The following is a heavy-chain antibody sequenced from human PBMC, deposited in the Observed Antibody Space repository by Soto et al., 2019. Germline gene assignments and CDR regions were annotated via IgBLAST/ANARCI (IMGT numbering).Heavy chain of an antibody. CDR1: GGSISSGGYY. D-gene: IGHD6-6*01. V-gene: IGHV4-31*02. CDR2: IYYSGST. Sequence: SETLSLTCTVSGGSISSGGYYWSWIRQHPGKGLEWIGYIYYSGSTYYNPSLKSRVTISVDTPKNQFSLKLSSVTAADTAVYYCARLGARRRYYYYYMDVWGKGTTVTVSS. CDR3: ARLGARRRYYYYYMDV. J-gene: IGHJ6*03.